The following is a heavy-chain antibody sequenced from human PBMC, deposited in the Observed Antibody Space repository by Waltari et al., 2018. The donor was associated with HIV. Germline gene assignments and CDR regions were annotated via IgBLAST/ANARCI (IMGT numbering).Heavy chain of an antibody. CDR3: ARQGAGEYGAYLFDY. J-gene: IGHJ4*02. D-gene: IGHD4-17*01. V-gene: IGHV1-8*01. CDR2: MNPKTGNT. CDR1: GYPFSDND. Sequence: QVQLVQSGTEVKEPGASLKVSCKASGYPFSDNDINWVRQAPGQGLEWMGWMNPKTGNTGFAQTLQGRVILTRDASMNTDYMELNNLTSGDTAVYYCARQGAGEYGAYLFDYWGQGTLLTVSS.